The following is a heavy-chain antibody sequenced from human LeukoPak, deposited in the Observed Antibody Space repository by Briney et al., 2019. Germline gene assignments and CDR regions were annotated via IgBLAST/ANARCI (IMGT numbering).Heavy chain of an antibody. CDR3: AKDTPGITMVRGVIIGGVDY. Sequence: HPGGSLRLSCAASGFTFSSYAMSWVRQAPGKGLEWVSAISGSGGSTYYADSVKGRFTISRDNSKNTLYLQMNSLRAEDTAVYYCAKDTPGITMVRGVIIGGVDYWGQGTLVTVSS. J-gene: IGHJ4*02. D-gene: IGHD3-10*01. CDR2: ISGSGGST. V-gene: IGHV3-23*01. CDR1: GFTFSSYA.